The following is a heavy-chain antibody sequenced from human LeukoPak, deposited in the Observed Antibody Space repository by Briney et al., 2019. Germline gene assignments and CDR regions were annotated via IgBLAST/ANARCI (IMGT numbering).Heavy chain of an antibody. CDR3: ARANYYDSSGYSLYYFDY. V-gene: IGHV1-46*01. J-gene: IGHJ4*02. CDR2: INPSGGST. CDR1: GYTFTSYY. D-gene: IGHD3-22*01. Sequence: ASVKVSCKASGYTFTSYYMHWVRQAPGQRLEWMGIINPSGGSTSYAQKFQGRVTMTRDTSTSTVYMELSSLRSEDTAVYYCARANYYDSSGYSLYYFDYWGQGTLVTVSS.